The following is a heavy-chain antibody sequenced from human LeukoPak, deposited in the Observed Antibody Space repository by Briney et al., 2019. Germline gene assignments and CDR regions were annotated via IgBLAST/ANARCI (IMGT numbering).Heavy chain of an antibody. V-gene: IGHV4-34*01. D-gene: IGHD2-21*02. CDR3: ARGPLRDDGLTGISYYFGLDV. CDR1: GGSFTDYY. J-gene: IGHJ6*02. Sequence: SETLSLTCAVYGGSFTDYYWSWIRHLPGKGLEWIGEIHHRAGANYNPSLWGRVTISADTSKNQFSLHLTSVTAADTATFYCARGPLRDDGLTGISYYFGLDVWGHGTTVTVFS. CDR2: IHHRAGA.